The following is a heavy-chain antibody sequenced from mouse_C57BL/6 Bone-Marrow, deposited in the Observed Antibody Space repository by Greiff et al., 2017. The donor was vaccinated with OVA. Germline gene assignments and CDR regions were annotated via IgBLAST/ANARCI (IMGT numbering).Heavy chain of an antibody. CDR2: IYPGDGDT. D-gene: IGHD1-1*01. CDR3: AESIYYYGFYYAMDY. V-gene: IGHV1-82*01. Sequence: QVQLQQSGPELVKPGASVKISCKASGYAFSSSWMNWVKQRPGKGLEWIGRIYPGDGDTNYNGKFKGKATLTADKSSSTAYMQLSSLTSEDSAVYFCAESIYYYGFYYAMDYWGQGTSVTVAS. CDR1: GYAFSSSW. J-gene: IGHJ4*01.